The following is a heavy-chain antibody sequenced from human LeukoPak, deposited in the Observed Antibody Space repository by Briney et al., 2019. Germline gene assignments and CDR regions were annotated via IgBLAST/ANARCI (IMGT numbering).Heavy chain of an antibody. CDR2: IYYSGST. CDR3: AREAVPGIAAAGNWFDP. D-gene: IGHD6-13*01. V-gene: IGHV4-59*01. CDR1: GGSISSYC. Sequence: SETLSLTCTVSGGSISSYCWSWIRQPPGKGLEWIGYIYYSGSTNYNPSLKSRVTISVDTSKNQFSLKLSSVTAADTAVYYCAREAVPGIAAAGNWFDPWGQGTLVTVSS. J-gene: IGHJ5*02.